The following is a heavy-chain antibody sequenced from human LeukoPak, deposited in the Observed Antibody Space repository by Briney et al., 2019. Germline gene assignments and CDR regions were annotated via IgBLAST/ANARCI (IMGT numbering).Heavy chain of an antibody. CDR2: ISSSSSYI. D-gene: IGHD3-16*01. CDR1: GFTFSSYS. Sequence: PGGSLRLSCAASGFTFSSYSMNWVRQAPGKGLEWVSSISSSSSYIYYADSVKGRFTISRDNAKNSLYLQMNSLGAEDTAVYYCARDVKGDHDAFDIWGQGTMVTVSS. V-gene: IGHV3-21*01. J-gene: IGHJ3*02. CDR3: ARDVKGDHDAFDI.